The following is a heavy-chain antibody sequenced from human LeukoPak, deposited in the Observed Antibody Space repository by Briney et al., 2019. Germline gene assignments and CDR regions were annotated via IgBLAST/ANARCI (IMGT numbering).Heavy chain of an antibody. CDR3: ARSGGSGSPFDS. CDR1: GYSINSGYY. V-gene: IGHV4-38-2*01. Sequence: SETLSLTCAVSGYSINSGYYWGWIRQPPGNGLEWIGSIYHSGSTYYNPSLKIGATISVDTSNNQFSLKLTSVTAADTAVYYCARSGGSGSPFDSWGQGTLLTVSS. CDR2: IYHSGST. D-gene: IGHD3-10*01. J-gene: IGHJ4*02.